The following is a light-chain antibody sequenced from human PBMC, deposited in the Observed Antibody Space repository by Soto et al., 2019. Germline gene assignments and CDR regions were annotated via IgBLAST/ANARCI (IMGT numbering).Light chain of an antibody. Sequence: AIQMTQYPSSLSASVGDGVTITCRASQGIRNDLGWYQQKPGKAPKLLIYAASSLQSGVPSRFSGSGSGTDFTLTISSLQPEDFATYYCLQDYNYPLTFGGGTKVDIK. V-gene: IGKV1-6*01. J-gene: IGKJ4*01. CDR1: QGIRND. CDR3: LQDYNYPLT. CDR2: AAS.